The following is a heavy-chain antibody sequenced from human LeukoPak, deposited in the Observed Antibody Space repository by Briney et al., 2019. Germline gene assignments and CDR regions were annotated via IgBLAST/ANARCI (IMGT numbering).Heavy chain of an antibody. CDR2: IKQDGSEK. CDR1: GFTFSTYW. J-gene: IGHJ4*02. V-gene: IGHV3-7*03. Sequence: GGSLRLSCAASGFTFSTYWMSWVRQAPGKGLEWVANIKQDGSEKYYVDSVKGRFPISRDNAKKSLYLQMNSLRAEDTAVYYCARDISPYYYGSGRNLFDYWGQGTLVTVSS. D-gene: IGHD3-10*01. CDR3: ARDISPYYYGSGRNLFDY.